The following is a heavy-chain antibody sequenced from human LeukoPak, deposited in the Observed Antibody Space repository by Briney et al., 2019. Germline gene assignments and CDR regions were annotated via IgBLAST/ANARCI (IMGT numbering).Heavy chain of an antibody. Sequence: PSETLSLTCTVSGGSISNYYWSWIRQPPGKGLEWIGYIYYSGSTNYNPSLKSRVTISVDTSKNQFSLKLSSVTAADTAVYYCASGYCSSTSCYGSIDYWGQGTLVTVSS. CDR1: GGSISNYY. CDR3: ASGYCSSTSCYGSIDY. CDR2: IYYSGST. J-gene: IGHJ4*02. V-gene: IGHV4-59*01. D-gene: IGHD2-2*01.